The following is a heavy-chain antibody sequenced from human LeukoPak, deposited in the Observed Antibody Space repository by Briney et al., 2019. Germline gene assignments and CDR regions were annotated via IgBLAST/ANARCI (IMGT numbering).Heavy chain of an antibody. CDR1: RFTFSSYA. Sequence: PGRSLRLSCAASRFTFSSYAMHWVRQAPGKGLEWVAGISHDGTYEYQADSVKGRFTISRDNSKSTLYLQTNSLRVEDTAIYYCARDRITVPGMGAFQHWGQGTLVTVSS. J-gene: IGHJ1*01. CDR3: ARDRITVPGMGAFQH. V-gene: IGHV3-30*04. CDR2: ISHDGTYE. D-gene: IGHD6-19*01.